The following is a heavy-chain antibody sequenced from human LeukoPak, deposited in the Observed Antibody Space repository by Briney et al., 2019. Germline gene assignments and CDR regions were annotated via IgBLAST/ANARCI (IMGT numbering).Heavy chain of an antibody. J-gene: IGHJ6*03. V-gene: IGHV3-21*01. D-gene: IGHD1-26*01. CDR1: GFTFSSYS. Sequence: GGSLRLSCAASGFTFSSYSMNWVRQAPGKGLEWVSSITSSSTYIYYADSVKGRFTISRDNAKNSLYLQMNSLRAEDTAVYYCARDPYSGGYGDYYYYYMDLWGQGTTVTISS. CDR2: ITSSSTYI. CDR3: ARDPYSGGYGDYYYYYMDL.